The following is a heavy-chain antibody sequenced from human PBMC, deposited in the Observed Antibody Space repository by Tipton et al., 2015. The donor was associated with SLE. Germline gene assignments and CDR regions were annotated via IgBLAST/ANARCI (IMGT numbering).Heavy chain of an antibody. Sequence: LRLSCIVSGGSISSHYWSWIRQPPGKGLEWIGYINNPGGTNYNPSLKSRVTISADMSKNQLSLKLNSVTAADTAVYYCARDGPGEGDDLDYWGQGTLVTVSS. D-gene: IGHD5-12*01. CDR1: GGSISSHY. CDR2: INNPGGT. CDR3: ARDGPGEGDDLDY. V-gene: IGHV4-59*11. J-gene: IGHJ4*02.